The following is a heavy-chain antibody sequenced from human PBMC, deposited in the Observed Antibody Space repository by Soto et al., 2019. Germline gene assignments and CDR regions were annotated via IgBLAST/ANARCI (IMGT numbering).Heavy chain of an antibody. D-gene: IGHD3-22*01. J-gene: IGHJ5*02. CDR1: GFTFSRYA. CDR3: AKAYSSGYYLWFDP. Sequence: GGTLRLSCAASGFTFSRYAMSWVRQAPGKGLEWVSAISGSGGSTYYADSVKGRFTISRDNSKNTLYLQMNSLRAEDTAIYYCAKAYSSGYYLWFDPWGQGTLVTVSS. V-gene: IGHV3-23*01. CDR2: ISGSGGST.